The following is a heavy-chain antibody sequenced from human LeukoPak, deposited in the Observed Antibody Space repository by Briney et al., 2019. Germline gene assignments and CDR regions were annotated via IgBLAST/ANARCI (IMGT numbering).Heavy chain of an antibody. CDR2: ISYDGRNE. D-gene: IGHD5-18*01. V-gene: IGHV3-30*03. Sequence: GRSLRLSCTASGFTLSSHGMHWVRQAPGKGLEWVAVISYDGRNEYYADSMRGRFTVSRDNSKNTLYLQMNSVRAEDTAGYYCATDSPYSYADLWGRGTLVTVSS. CDR3: ATDSPYSYADL. CDR1: GFTLSSHG. J-gene: IGHJ2*01.